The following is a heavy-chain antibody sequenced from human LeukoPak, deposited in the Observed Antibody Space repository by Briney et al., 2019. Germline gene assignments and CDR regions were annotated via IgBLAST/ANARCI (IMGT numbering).Heavy chain of an antibody. J-gene: IGHJ4*02. Sequence: GRSLRPSCAASGFTFSSYAMHWVRQAPGKGLEWVAVISYDGSNKYYADSVKGRFTISRDNSKNTLYLQMNSLRAEDTAVYYCAREAWVCGGDCHDLNYFDYWGQGTLVTVSS. D-gene: IGHD2-21*02. CDR1: GFTFSSYA. CDR3: AREAWVCGGDCHDLNYFDY. V-gene: IGHV3-30*04. CDR2: ISYDGSNK.